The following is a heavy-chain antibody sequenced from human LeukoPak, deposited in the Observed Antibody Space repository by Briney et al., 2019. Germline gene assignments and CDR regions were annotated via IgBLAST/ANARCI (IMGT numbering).Heavy chain of an antibody. CDR2: IKEDGSDK. D-gene: IGHD3-16*01. CDR1: GFIFGYYW. J-gene: IGHJ4*02. CDR3: ARYDGGVAIDY. V-gene: IGHV3-7*01. Sequence: GGSLRLSCAASGFIFGYYWMSWVRQAPGKGLEWVANIKEDGSDKYYVDSVKGRFTISRHNAENSLYLQMNSLRAEDTAVYYCARYDGGVAIDYWGQGTLVTVSS.